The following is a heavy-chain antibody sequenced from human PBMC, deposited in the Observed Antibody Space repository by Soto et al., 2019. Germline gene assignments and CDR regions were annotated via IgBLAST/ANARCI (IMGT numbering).Heavy chain of an antibody. CDR3: ARVVVVPAAMHGYYYYYMDV. CDR2: INPSGGST. D-gene: IGHD2-2*01. CDR1: GYTFTSYY. V-gene: IGHV1-46*03. J-gene: IGHJ6*03. Sequence: APVKVSCKASGYTFTSYYMPWLRQAHGQGLEWMGIINPSGGSTSYAQKFQGRVTMTRDTSTSTVYMELSSLRSEDTAVYYCARVVVVPAAMHGYYYYYMDVWGKGTTVTVSS.